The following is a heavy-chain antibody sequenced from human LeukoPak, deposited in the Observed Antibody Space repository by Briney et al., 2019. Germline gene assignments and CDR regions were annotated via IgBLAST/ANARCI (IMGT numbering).Heavy chain of an antibody. Sequence: GSLRLSCAASGFTFSSYAMSWVRQASGKGLEWVSAISGSGGSTYYADSVKGRFTISRDNSKNTLYLQMNSLRAEDTAVYYCAKDDSSGYYGVIQYYFDYWGQGTLVTVSS. CDR1: GFTFSSYA. J-gene: IGHJ4*02. CDR3: AKDDSSGYYGVIQYYFDY. CDR2: ISGSGGST. D-gene: IGHD3-22*01. V-gene: IGHV3-23*01.